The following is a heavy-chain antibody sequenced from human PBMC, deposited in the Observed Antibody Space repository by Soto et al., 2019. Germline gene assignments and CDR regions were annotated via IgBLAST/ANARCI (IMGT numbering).Heavy chain of an antibody. D-gene: IGHD3-22*01. CDR2: IYYSGST. CDR1: GGSINSYY. CDR3: ARASYYYDSSGYYYVHYFDY. V-gene: IGHV4-59*01. Sequence: SETLSLTCTVSGGSINSYYWNWIRQPPGKGLEWIGYIYYSGSTNYNPSLKNRMTISVDMSKNQFSLKLSSATAADTAVYYCARASYYYDSSGYYYVHYFDYWGQGTLVTSPQ. J-gene: IGHJ4*02.